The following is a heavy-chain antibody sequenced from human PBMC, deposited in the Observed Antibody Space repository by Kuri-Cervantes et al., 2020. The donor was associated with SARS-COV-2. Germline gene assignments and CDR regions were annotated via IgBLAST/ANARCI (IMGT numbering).Heavy chain of an antibody. V-gene: IGHV1-18*01. CDR3: AGEAGTGVATNLPIDY. CDR1: GYTFTSYG. J-gene: IGHJ4*02. D-gene: IGHD5-12*01. Sequence: ASVKVSCKASGYTFTSYGISWVRQAPGHGLEWMGWISAYNGNTNYAQKLQGRVTMTTDTSTSTAYMELRSLRSDDTAVYYCAGEAGTGVATNLPIDYWGQGTLVTVSS. CDR2: ISAYNGNT.